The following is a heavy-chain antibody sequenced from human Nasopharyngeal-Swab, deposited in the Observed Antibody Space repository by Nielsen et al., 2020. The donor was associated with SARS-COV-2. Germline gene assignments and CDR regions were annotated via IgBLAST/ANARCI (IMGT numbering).Heavy chain of an antibody. J-gene: IGHJ5*02. V-gene: IGHV3-48*03. Sequence: GESLKISCAASGFTFSNYAMNWVRQAPGKGLEWVSYISRSGGTKYYADSVKGRFTISRDNAKNSLYLQMNSLRAEDTAVYYCARGVYDSSGYYYPWGQGTLVTVSS. CDR1: GFTFSNYA. D-gene: IGHD3-22*01. CDR3: ARGVYDSSGYYYP. CDR2: ISRSGGTK.